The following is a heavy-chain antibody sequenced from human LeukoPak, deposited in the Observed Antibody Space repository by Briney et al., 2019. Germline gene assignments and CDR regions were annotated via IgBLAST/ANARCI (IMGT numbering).Heavy chain of an antibody. V-gene: IGHV3-48*01. Sequence: GGSLRLSCTASGFTISDYSMNWVRQAPGKGLERVSYISSSSSTIFYANSEKGRFTIFTDNATNSLYPQKDSLIADASPVCYYSSRVGALEYWGQGTLVTVSS. CDR3: SSRVGALEY. J-gene: IGHJ4*02. D-gene: IGHD1-26*01. CDR1: GFTISDYS. CDR2: ISSSSSTI.